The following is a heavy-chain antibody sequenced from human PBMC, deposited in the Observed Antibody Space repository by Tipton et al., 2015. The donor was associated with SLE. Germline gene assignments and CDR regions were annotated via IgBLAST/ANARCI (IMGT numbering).Heavy chain of an antibody. D-gene: IGHD2-21*02. CDR3: AGRGDLVVVTSYLDY. CDR2: IYYRGTA. J-gene: IGHJ4*01. Sequence: LRLSCAVSGYSISTSDSNWWGWIRQPPGKGLEWIGYIYYRGTAYYNPSLRSRVTVSVDTSKNQFSLRLNSVTAADTAVYYCAGRGDLVVVTSYLDYWGQGTLISVSS. V-gene: IGHV4-28*01. CDR1: GYSISTSDSNW.